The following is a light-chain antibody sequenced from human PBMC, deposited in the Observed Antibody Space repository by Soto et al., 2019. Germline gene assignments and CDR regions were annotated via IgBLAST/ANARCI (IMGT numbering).Light chain of an antibody. CDR1: SSDVGGYNY. Sequence: QSALAQPASMSGSPGQSITISCTGTSSDVGGYNYVSWYQQHPGKAPKLIIYEVSNRPSGVSNRFSGSKSGNTASLTISGLQAEDEADYYCNSYTSSSARVFGGGTKLTVL. CDR2: EVS. V-gene: IGLV2-14*01. CDR3: NSYTSSSARV. J-gene: IGLJ3*02.